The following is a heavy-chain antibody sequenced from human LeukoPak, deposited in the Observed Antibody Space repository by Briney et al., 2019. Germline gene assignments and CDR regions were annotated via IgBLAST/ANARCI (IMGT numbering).Heavy chain of an antibody. Sequence: GRSLRLSCAASGFTFSSYAMHWVRQAPGKGLEWVAVISYDGSNKYYADSVKGRFTISRDNSKNTLYLQMNSLRAEDTAVYYCARERFGEYVHFDYWGQGTLVTVSS. CDR3: ARERFGEYVHFDY. V-gene: IGHV3-30-3*01. D-gene: IGHD3-10*01. J-gene: IGHJ4*02. CDR2: ISYDGSNK. CDR1: GFTFSSYA.